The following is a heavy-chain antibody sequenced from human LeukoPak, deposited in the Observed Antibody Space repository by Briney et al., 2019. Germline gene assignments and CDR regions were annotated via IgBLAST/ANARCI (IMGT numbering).Heavy chain of an antibody. J-gene: IGHJ4*02. D-gene: IGHD3-22*01. CDR2: IYHSGST. CDR1: GYSISSGYY. V-gene: IGHV4-38-2*01. CDR3: ARHTNYYDSSGYALAYYFDY. Sequence: PSETLSLTCAVSGYSISSGYYWGWIRQPPGKGLEWIGSIYHSGSTYYNPSLKSRVTISVDTSKSQFSLKLSSVTAADTAVYYCARHTNYYDSSGYALAYYFDYWGQGTLVTVSS.